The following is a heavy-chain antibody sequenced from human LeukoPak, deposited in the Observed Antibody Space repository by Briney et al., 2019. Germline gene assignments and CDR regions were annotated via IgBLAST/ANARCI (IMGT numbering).Heavy chain of an antibody. D-gene: IGHD6-6*01. CDR3: AKWKYSNSGIDDY. CDR1: GFTFSSYD. V-gene: IGHV3-23*01. Sequence: GRSLRLSCAASGFTFSSYDMQWVRQVPGKGLEWVSVISCSGDNTYYADSVKGRFTISRDNYKNMLYLQMNSLRAEDTAVYYCAKWKYSNSGIDDYWGQGTLVTVSS. J-gene: IGHJ4*02. CDR2: ISCSGDNT.